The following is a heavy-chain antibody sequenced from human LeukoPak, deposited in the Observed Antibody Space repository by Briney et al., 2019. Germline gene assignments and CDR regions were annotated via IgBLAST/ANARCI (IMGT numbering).Heavy chain of an antibody. J-gene: IGHJ4*02. Sequence: GGSLRLSCTTSGFTFSSYALSWVRQAPGKGLEWVSGIRVSGSTYYPDSVTGRFTISRDNSENTLYLQMSGLRAEDTAIYAKGTGDTAYYFDFWGQGVLVTVSS. CDR3: GTGDTAYYFDF. CDR1: GFTFSSYA. V-gene: IGHV3-23*01. CDR2: IRVSGST. D-gene: IGHD7-27*01.